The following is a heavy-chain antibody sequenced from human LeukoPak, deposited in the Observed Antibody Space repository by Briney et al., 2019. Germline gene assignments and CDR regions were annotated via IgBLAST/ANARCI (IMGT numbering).Heavy chain of an antibody. Sequence: GGSLRLSCAASGFTFSSYEMNWVRQAPGKGLEWVSYISSSGSTIYYADSVKGRFTISRDNATNSLYLQMNSVRAEDTAVYYCARETGTYDDYVPFDYWGQGTLVTVSS. CDR3: ARETGTYDDYVPFDY. CDR2: ISSSGSTI. CDR1: GFTFSSYE. J-gene: IGHJ4*02. D-gene: IGHD4-17*01. V-gene: IGHV3-48*03.